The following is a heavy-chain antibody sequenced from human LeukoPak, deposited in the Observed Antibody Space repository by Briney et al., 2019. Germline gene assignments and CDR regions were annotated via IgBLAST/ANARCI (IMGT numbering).Heavy chain of an antibody. V-gene: IGHV3-30*04. D-gene: IGHD1-26*01. CDR3: ARMGGYFDY. CDR1: GFTFSSYA. J-gene: IGHJ4*02. Sequence: GGSLRLSCAASGFTFSSYALHWVRQAPGKGLEWVAVISYDGSNKYYADSVKGRFTTSRDNSNNTLYLQMNSLRAEDTAVYYCARMGGYFDYWGQGTLVTVSS. CDR2: ISYDGSNK.